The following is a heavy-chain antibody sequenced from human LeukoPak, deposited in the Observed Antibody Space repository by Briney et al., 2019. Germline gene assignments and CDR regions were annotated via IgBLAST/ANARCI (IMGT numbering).Heavy chain of an antibody. D-gene: IGHD3-10*01. J-gene: IGHJ4*02. Sequence: ASVKVSCKASGYTFTSYYMHWVRQAPGQGLEWMGIINPSGGSTSYAQKFQGRVTMTRDTSTSTVYMELSSLRSEDTAVYYCARDQGITMVRGGLIDYWGQGTLVTVSS. CDR3: ARDQGITMVRGGLIDY. V-gene: IGHV1-46*01. CDR1: GYTFTSYY. CDR2: INPSGGST.